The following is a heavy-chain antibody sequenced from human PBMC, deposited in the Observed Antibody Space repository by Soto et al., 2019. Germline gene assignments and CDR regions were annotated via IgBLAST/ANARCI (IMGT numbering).Heavy chain of an antibody. V-gene: IGHV1-46*01. Sequence: ASVKVSCKASGYTFTSYYVHWVRQAPGQGLEWMGIINPSGGSTSYAQKFQGRVTMTRDTSTSTVYMELSSLRSEDTAVYYCAREGIVVVPAAHYYGMDVWGQGTTVTVSS. J-gene: IGHJ6*02. CDR1: GYTFTSYY. CDR3: AREGIVVVPAAHYYGMDV. D-gene: IGHD2-2*01. CDR2: INPSGGST.